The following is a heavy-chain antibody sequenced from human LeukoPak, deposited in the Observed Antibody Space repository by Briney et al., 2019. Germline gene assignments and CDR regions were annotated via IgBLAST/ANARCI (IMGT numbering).Heavy chain of an antibody. V-gene: IGHV3-74*01. D-gene: IGHD3-3*01. CDR2: IYGVGSFT. CDR3: AKNPFTT. CDR1: GFTFSNFW. J-gene: IGHJ5*02. Sequence: GGSLRLSCAASGFTFSNFWMHWVRQAPGKGLVWVALIYGVGSFTRYADSVKGRFTISRDNSKNTLYLQMNSLRAEDTAVYYCAKNPFTTWGQGTLVTVSS.